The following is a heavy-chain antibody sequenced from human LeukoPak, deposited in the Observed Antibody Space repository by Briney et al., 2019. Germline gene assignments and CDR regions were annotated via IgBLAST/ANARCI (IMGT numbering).Heavy chain of an antibody. CDR2: IYTRGST. D-gene: IGHD7-27*01. CDR3: ARQPLGIPYYYYMYV. V-gene: IGHV4-4*09. Sequence: PSETLSLTCTVSGGSISSYNWSWIRQPPGKGLEGIGYIYTRGSTNYNPSLKSRVTISVDTSKNQCSLKLSSVTAADTAVYYCARQPLGIPYYYYMYVWRKGNTVTVSS. J-gene: IGHJ6*03. CDR1: GGSISSYN.